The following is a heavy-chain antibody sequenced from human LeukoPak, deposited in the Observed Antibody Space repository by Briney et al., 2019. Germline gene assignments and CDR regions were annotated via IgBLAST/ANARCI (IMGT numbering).Heavy chain of an antibody. D-gene: IGHD6-13*01. Sequence: KPSETLSLTCTVSGDSISSYYWSWIRQPPGKGLEGIGYSYHTGSTNYNPSLKSRVTISVDKSKNQFSLKLSSVTAGDTAVYYCATGYSSTWYYFDYWGQGTLVSVSS. CDR3: ATGYSSTWYYFDY. CDR2: SYHTGST. J-gene: IGHJ4*02. V-gene: IGHV4-59*01. CDR1: GDSISSYY.